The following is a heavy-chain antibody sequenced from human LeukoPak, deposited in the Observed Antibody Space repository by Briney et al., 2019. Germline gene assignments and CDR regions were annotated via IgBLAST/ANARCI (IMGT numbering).Heavy chain of an antibody. J-gene: IGHJ4*02. CDR2: IKQDGSEK. Sequence: GGSLRLSCAASGFTFSSYWMSWVRQAPGKGPEWVANIKQDGSEKYYVDSVKGRFTISRDNAKNSLYLQMNSLRAEDTAVYYCARVPYSSGWYGDYWGQGTLVTVSS. D-gene: IGHD6-19*01. V-gene: IGHV3-7*01. CDR1: GFTFSSYW. CDR3: ARVPYSSGWYGDY.